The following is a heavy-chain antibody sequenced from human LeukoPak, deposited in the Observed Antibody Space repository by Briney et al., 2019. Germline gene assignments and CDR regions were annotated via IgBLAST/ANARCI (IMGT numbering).Heavy chain of an antibody. V-gene: IGHV3-48*01. J-gene: IGHJ4*02. CDR2: ISSSSSTI. Sequence: AGGSLRLSCAASGFTFSSYSMNWVRQAPGKGLEWVSYISSSSSTIYYADSVKGRFTISRDNAKNSLYLQMNSLRAEDTAVYYCARDRYSSSTNYYFDYWGQGTLVTVSS. CDR3: ARDRYSSSTNYYFDY. CDR1: GFTFSSYS. D-gene: IGHD6-6*01.